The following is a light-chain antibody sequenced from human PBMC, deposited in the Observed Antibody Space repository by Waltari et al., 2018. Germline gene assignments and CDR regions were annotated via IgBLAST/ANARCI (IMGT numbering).Light chain of an antibody. V-gene: IGKV1-5*03. CDR3: QQYNSYPYT. Sequence: DIQMTQSPSALSASVGDRVTITCRASQFITTFLAWYQQKPGKAPKLLIYKASSLESGVPSRFSGSGSGTEFTLTISSLQPDDFATYSCQQYNSYPYTFGQGTKLEI. CDR1: QFITTF. J-gene: IGKJ2*01. CDR2: KAS.